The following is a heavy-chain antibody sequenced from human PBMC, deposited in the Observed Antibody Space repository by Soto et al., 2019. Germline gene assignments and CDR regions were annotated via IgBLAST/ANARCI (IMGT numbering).Heavy chain of an antibody. Sequence: GASAKVSCKASGGTFSSYAISWVRESPGQGLEWMGGIIPIFGTANYAQKFQGRVTITADESTSTAYMELSSLRSEDTAVYYCARPYDSSGPSPGYYGMDVWGQGTTVTVSS. CDR2: IIPIFGTA. CDR1: GGTFSSYA. J-gene: IGHJ6*02. V-gene: IGHV1-69*13. D-gene: IGHD3-22*01. CDR3: ARPYDSSGPSPGYYGMDV.